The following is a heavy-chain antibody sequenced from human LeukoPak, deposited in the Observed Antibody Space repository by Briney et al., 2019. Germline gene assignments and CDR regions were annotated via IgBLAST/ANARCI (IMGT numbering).Heavy chain of an antibody. CDR1: GGSISSYY. CDR3: ALGYCSSTSYSDYYYGMDV. J-gene: IGHJ6*02. Sequence: SETLSLTCTVSGGSISSYYWSWIRQPPGKGLEWIGYIYYSGSTNYNPSLKSRVTISVDTSKNQFSLKLSSVTAADTAVYYCALGYCSSTSYSDYYYGMDVWGQGTTVTVSS. D-gene: IGHD2-2*03. CDR2: IYYSGST. V-gene: IGHV4-59*01.